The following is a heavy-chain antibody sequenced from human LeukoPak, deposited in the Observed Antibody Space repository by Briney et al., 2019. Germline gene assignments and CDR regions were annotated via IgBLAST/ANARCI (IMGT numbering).Heavy chain of an antibody. CDR3: AKDFLTGTVLPGYFDY. CDR1: GFNFGIYG. Sequence: PGGSLRLSCTASGFNFGIYGMHWDRQAPGKGLEWVAVMWDDGTNEYYVDSVKGRFTISRDNSKNTLYLQMSSLRAEDTAVYYCAKDFLTGTVLPGYFDYWGQGTLVTVSS. J-gene: IGHJ4*02. D-gene: IGHD1-7*01. CDR2: MWDDGTNE. V-gene: IGHV3-33*06.